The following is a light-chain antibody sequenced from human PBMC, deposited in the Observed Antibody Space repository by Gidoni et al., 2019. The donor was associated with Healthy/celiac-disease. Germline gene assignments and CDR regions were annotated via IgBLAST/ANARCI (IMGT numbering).Light chain of an antibody. V-gene: IGKV2-28*01. CDR3: IQALQTSIT. CDR1: QSLLHSNGYNY. Sequence: DIVMTQSPLSLPVTPGEPASISCRSSQSLLHSNGYNYLDWYLQKPGQSPQLLIYLGSNRVSGVPDRFSGSGSGTDFTLKISRLEAEDVGVYYCIQALQTSITFGQGTRLEIK. CDR2: LGS. J-gene: IGKJ5*01.